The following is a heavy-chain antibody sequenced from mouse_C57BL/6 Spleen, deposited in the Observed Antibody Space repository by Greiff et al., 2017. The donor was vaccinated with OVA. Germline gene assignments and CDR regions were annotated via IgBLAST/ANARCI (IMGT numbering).Heavy chain of an antibody. D-gene: IGHD2-2*01. CDR1: GFNIKDDY. V-gene: IGHV14-4*01. CDR3: TGVTTGGYAMDY. Sequence: VQLKESGAELVRPGASVKLSCTASGFNIKDDYMHWVKQRPEQGLEWIGWIDPENGDTEYASKFQGKATITADTSSNTAYLQLSSLTSEDTAVYYCTGVTTGGYAMDYWGQGTSVTVSS. J-gene: IGHJ4*01. CDR2: IDPENGDT.